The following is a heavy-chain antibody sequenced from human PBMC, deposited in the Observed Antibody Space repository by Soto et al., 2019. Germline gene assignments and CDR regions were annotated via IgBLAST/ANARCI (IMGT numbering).Heavy chain of an antibody. Sequence: GGSLRLSCAASGFTFSSYAMSWVRQAPGKGLEWVSAISGSGGSTYYADSVKGRFTISRDNSKNTLYLQMNSLRAEDTAVFYCAKYSSGWYKHYWGQGTLVTVSS. CDR3: AKYSSGWYKHY. V-gene: IGHV3-23*01. J-gene: IGHJ4*02. CDR2: ISGSGGST. D-gene: IGHD6-19*01. CDR1: GFTFSSYA.